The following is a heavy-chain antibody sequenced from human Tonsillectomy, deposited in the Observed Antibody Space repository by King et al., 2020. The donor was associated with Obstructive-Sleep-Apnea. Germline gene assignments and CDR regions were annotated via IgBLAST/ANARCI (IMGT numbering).Heavy chain of an antibody. CDR3: ARASKDLDSFDY. Sequence: VQLVESGGGLVQPGGSLRLSCAASGFTFSYYDMHWVRQAPGKGLEWVSGIGTAGDTYYPDSVKGRFTISRENAKNSLYLRMNSLRAGDTAVYYCARASKDLDSFDYWVQGTLVTVSA. V-gene: IGHV3-13*01. CDR2: IGTAGDT. CDR1: GFTFSYYD. J-gene: IGHJ4*02.